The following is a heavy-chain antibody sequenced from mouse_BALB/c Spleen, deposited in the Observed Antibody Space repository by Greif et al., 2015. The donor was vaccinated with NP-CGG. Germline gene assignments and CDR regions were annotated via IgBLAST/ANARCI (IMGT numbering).Heavy chain of an antibody. CDR2: ISSGSSTI. D-gene: IGHD4-1*01. Sequence: DVMLVESGGGLVQPGGSRKLSCAASGFTFSSFGMHWVRQAPEKGLEWVAYISSGSSTIYYADTVKGRFTISRDNPKNTLFLQMTSLRSEDAAMYYCAREGTGTSWFAYWGQGTLVTVSA. V-gene: IGHV5-17*02. CDR3: AREGTGTSWFAY. J-gene: IGHJ3*01. CDR1: GFTFSSFG.